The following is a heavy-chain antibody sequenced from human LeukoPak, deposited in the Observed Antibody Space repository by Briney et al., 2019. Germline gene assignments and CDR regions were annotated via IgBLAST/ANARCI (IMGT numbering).Heavy chain of an antibody. CDR3: ARDGPIPE. D-gene: IGHD2-2*02. Sequence: PGGSLRLSCAASGFTFSSYGMSWVRQAPGKGLEWVSVIYSGGSTYYADSVKGRFTISRDNSKNTLYLQMNSLRAEDTAVYYCARDGPIPEWGQGTLVTVSS. J-gene: IGHJ4*02. V-gene: IGHV3-66*01. CDR1: GFTFSSYG. CDR2: IYSGGST.